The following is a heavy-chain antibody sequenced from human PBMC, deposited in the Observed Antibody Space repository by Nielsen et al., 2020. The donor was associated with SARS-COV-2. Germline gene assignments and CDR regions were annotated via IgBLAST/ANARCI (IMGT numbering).Heavy chain of an antibody. CDR1: GLTFSSYA. Sequence: GESLKISCAASGLTFSSYAMSWVRQAPGKGLEWVSAISGNGDRTYYADSVKGRFTISRDNSKNTLYLQMNSLRAEDTAVYYCAKGDRYCGGDCYADAFVFWGQGTMVTV. D-gene: IGHD2-21*02. CDR3: AKGDRYCGGDCYADAFVF. V-gene: IGHV3-23*01. J-gene: IGHJ3*01. CDR2: ISGNGDRT.